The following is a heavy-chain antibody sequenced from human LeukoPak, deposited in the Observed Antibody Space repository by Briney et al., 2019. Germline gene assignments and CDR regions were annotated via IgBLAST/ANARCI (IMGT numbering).Heavy chain of an antibody. CDR1: GFTFNNYG. CDR2: ISYDGRNK. Sequence: GGSLRLSCAASGFTFNNYGMHWVRQAPGKGLEWVAVISYDGRNKHYPDSVKGRFTISRDISTDTLWLQMDSLRSEDTAVYYCARDRRLLRSSEYFQHWGQGTLVTVSS. D-gene: IGHD3-22*01. J-gene: IGHJ1*01. V-gene: IGHV3-30*03. CDR3: ARDRRLLRSSEYFQH.